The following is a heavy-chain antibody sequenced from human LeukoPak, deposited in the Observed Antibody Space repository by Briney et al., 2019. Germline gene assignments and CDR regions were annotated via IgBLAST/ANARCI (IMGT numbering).Heavy chain of an antibody. CDR2: INPNSGGT. Sequence: ASVTVSCMASGYTFTGYYMHWVRQAPGQGLEWMGWINPNSGGTNYAQKFQGRVTMTRDTSISTAYMELSRLRSDDTAVYYCARDLLAYCGGDCYSDYWGQGTLVTVSS. CDR1: GYTFTGYY. J-gene: IGHJ4*02. D-gene: IGHD2-21*02. CDR3: ARDLLAYCGGDCYSDY. V-gene: IGHV1-2*02.